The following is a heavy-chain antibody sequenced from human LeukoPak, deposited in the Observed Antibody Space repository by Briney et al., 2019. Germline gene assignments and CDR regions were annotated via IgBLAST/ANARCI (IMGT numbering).Heavy chain of an antibody. D-gene: IGHD3-22*01. J-gene: IGHJ4*02. V-gene: IGHV1-2*02. CDR1: GYTFTGYY. CDR3: ARERIRHYYDSSGYPDY. Sequence: ASVKVSCKASGYTFTGYYMHWVRQAPGQGLEWMGWINPNSGGTNDAQKFQGSDTMTRDTSISTAYLELSRLRSDDTAVYYCARERIRHYYDSSGYPDYWGQGTLVTVSS. CDR2: INPNSGGT.